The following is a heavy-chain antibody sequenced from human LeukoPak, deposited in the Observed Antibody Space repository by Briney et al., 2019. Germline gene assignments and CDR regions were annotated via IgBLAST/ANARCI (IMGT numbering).Heavy chain of an antibody. Sequence: PSETLSLTCTVSGYSISSGYYWVWIRQPPGKGLEWIGSIYRSGSTYYNPSLKSRVTISVDTSKNQFSLKVNSVTAADTAVYYCARGDCSSTICYSPMDVWGKGTTVTVSS. CDR3: ARGDCSSTICYSPMDV. CDR2: IYRSGST. J-gene: IGHJ6*03. V-gene: IGHV4-38-2*02. CDR1: GYSISSGYY. D-gene: IGHD2-2*01.